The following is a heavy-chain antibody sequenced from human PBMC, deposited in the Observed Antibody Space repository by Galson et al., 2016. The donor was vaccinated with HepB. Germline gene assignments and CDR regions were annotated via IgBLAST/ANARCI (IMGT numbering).Heavy chain of an antibody. CDR1: GFSVSDSY. D-gene: IGHD1-1*01. J-gene: IGHJ4*02. V-gene: IGHV3-53*01. CDR2: IYKDGNT. Sequence: SLRLSCAASGFSVSDSYMTWVRQAPGKGLDWVSIIYKDGNTFHAQFVKGRFTISRDNSNNTLYLQMNGLRAEDTAVYYCAKERLVRRIFDHWGQGTLLTVSS. CDR3: AKERLVRRIFDH.